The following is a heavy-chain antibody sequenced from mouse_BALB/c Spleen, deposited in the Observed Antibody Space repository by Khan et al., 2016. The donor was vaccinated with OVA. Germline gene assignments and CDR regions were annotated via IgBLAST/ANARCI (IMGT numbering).Heavy chain of an antibody. Sequence: QIQLVQSGPELKKPGETVKISCKASGYTFTNYGMNWVKQAPGKGLKWMGWINTYTGEPTYADDFKGRFAFYLETSASTASLQINNLKNEDRATYFSARVGNYWYFDVWGAGTTVTVSS. J-gene: IGHJ1*01. CDR2: INTYTGEP. V-gene: IGHV9-1*02. D-gene: IGHD2-1*01. CDR1: GYTFTNYG. CDR3: ARVGNYWYFDV.